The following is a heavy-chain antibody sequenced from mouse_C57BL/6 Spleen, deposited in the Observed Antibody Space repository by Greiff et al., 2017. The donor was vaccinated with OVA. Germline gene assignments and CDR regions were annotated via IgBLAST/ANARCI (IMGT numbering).Heavy chain of an antibody. V-gene: IGHV1-64*01. CDR1: GYTFTSYW. D-gene: IGHD1-1*01. CDR3: ANYYGSSYDAY. Sequence: QVHVKQPGAELVKPGASVKLSCKASGYTFTSYWMHWVKQRPGQGLEWIGMIHPNSGSTNYNEKFKSKATLTVDKSSSTAYMQLSSLTSEDSAVYYCANYYGSSYDAYWGQGTLVTVSA. J-gene: IGHJ3*01. CDR2: IHPNSGST.